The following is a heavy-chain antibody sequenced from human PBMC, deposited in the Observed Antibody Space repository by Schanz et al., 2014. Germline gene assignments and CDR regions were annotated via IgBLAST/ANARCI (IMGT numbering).Heavy chain of an antibody. J-gene: IGHJ3*01. V-gene: IGHV3-11*04. CDR1: GFTFSDYY. CDR2: ISNSGYTI. CDR3: ARVEGSSGSASSYRALNV. D-gene: IGHD3-10*01. Sequence: QVQLVESGGGLVKPGGSLRLSCAASGFTFSDYYMNWIRQAPGKGLEWVSYISNSGYTIYYADSVKGRFTISRDNAKKSLYLQMNTLRAEDTAIYYCARVEGSSGSASSYRALNVWGQGTTVTVSS.